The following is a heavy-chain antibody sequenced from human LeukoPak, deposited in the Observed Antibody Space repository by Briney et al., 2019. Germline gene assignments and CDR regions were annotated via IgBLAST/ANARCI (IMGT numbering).Heavy chain of an antibody. CDR3: ARLWDSSFDY. D-gene: IGHD6-19*01. Sequence: GESLKISCKISGYSFTDYWIGWVRQMPGKRLEWMGIIYPADSDSKYSPSFQGQVTISADKSISNAYLQWSSLKASDTAMYYCARLWDSSFDYWGQGTLVTVSS. CDR1: GYSFTDYW. J-gene: IGHJ4*02. CDR2: IYPADSDS. V-gene: IGHV5-51*01.